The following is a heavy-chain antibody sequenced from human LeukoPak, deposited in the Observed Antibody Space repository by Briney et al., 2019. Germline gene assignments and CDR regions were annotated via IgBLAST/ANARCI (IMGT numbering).Heavy chain of an antibody. CDR3: ARGLTGSYPTEYFDY. Sequence: GGSLRLSCAASGFIFSTYAMHWVRQAPGKGLEWVAVTPYDGNNKYYADSVKGRLTISRDNSKNTLYLQMSSLRAEDTAVYYCARGLTGSYPTEYFDYWGQGTLVTVSS. V-gene: IGHV3-30-3*01. CDR2: TPYDGNNK. CDR1: GFIFSTYA. D-gene: IGHD3-10*01. J-gene: IGHJ4*02.